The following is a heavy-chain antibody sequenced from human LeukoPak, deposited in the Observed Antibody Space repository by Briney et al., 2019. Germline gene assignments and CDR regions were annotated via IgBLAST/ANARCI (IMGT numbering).Heavy chain of an antibody. CDR2: ISDGGGRS. J-gene: IGHJ4*02. D-gene: IGHD6-19*01. Sequence: GGSVRLSCAASGFSFCAFAVGWEPPGQGLAWVGVSVISDGGGRSYYADFVKGRFTISRDKSKNTLYLRRDSPRADDTAVFYCAKGIYGSSRYPFDYWGQGTLVTVSS. CDR1: GFSFCAFA. CDR3: AKGIYGSSRYPFDY. V-gene: IGHV3-23*01.